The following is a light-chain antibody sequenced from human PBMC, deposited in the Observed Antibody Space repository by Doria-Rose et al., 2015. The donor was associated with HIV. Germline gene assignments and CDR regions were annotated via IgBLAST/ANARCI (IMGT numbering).Light chain of an antibody. CDR1: LSFSSTY. CDR2: DGS. Sequence: QSPVTLSLSPGERANLSCRASLSFSSTYLAWYQQIPGQAPSLLIYDGSTRATGIPDRFSTSGPGTDFTLTINRLEPEDFALYYCHQYGTSWTFGQGTKVEI. CDR3: HQYGTSWT. V-gene: IGKV3-20*01. J-gene: IGKJ1*01.